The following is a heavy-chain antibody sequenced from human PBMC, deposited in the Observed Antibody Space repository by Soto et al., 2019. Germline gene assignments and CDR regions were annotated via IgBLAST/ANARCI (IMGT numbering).Heavy chain of an antibody. V-gene: IGHV3-48*01. CDR2: ISSSSSTI. CDR3: ARGEGVVPAATFAS. Sequence: EVQLVESGGGLVQPGGSLRLSCAASGFTFSSYSMNWVRQAPGKGLEWVSYISSSSSTIYYADSVKGRFTISRDNAKNSLYVKRNSLRAEDTAVYYCARGEGVVPAATFASGGQGPLVTVSS. J-gene: IGHJ4*02. CDR1: GFTFSSYS. D-gene: IGHD2-2*01.